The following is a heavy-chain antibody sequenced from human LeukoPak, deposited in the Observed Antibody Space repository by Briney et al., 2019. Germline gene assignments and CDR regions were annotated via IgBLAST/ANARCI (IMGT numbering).Heavy chain of an antibody. V-gene: IGHV1-69*02. CDR1: GGTFSTYS. D-gene: IGHD6-6*01. Sequence: SVKVSCKASGGTFSTYSFNWVRQAPGQGLEWMGRIIPILGIANYAQKFQGRVTITADKSASTAYMDLSSLSSDDTPVYYCARAGQLSTGAYFDYLGQGSLVTVSS. J-gene: IGHJ4*02. CDR2: IIPILGIA. CDR3: ARAGQLSTGAYFDY.